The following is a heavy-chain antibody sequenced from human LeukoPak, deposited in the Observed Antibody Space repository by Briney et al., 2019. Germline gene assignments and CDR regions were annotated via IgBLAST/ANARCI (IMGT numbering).Heavy chain of an antibody. J-gene: IGHJ4*02. D-gene: IGHD2-15*01. CDR1: GFSFSNYW. CDR2: IKQDGSEL. V-gene: IGHV3-7*01. CDR3: TRDEWVAATLRWIY. Sequence: PGGSLRLSCAASGFSFSNYWMSWVRQAPGKGLEWVANIKQDGSELHYVDSVEGRFTISRDNAKSSLYLQMNSLRAEDTAVYFCTRDEWVAATLRWIYWGQGTLVTVSS.